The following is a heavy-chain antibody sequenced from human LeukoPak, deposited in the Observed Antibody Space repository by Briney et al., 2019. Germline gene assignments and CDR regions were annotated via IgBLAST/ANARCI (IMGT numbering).Heavy chain of an antibody. J-gene: IGHJ4*02. CDR2: TNGEGTEK. CDR1: GIRLSNYW. V-gene: IGHV3-7*01. CDR3: AKIGRDGGNDY. Sequence: GGSLRLSCAASGIRLSNYWMNWVRQAPGKGLEWVANTNGEGTEKYYVDSVKGRFTISRDNAKNTLYLQMNSLRAEDTAVYYCAKIGRDGGNDYWGQGTLVTVSS. D-gene: IGHD4-23*01.